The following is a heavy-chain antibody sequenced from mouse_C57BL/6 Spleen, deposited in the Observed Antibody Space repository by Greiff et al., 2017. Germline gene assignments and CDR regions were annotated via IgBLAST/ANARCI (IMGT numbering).Heavy chain of an antibody. Sequence: VQLKESGPGMVKPSQSLSLTCTVTGYSITSGYDWHWIRHFPGNKLEWMGYISYSGSTNYNPSLKSRISITHDTSKNHFFLKLNSVTTEDTATYYCARDYYDYDEGYFDVWGTGTTVTVSS. D-gene: IGHD2-4*01. J-gene: IGHJ1*03. V-gene: IGHV3-1*01. CDR2: ISYSGST. CDR1: GYSITSGYD. CDR3: ARDYYDYDEGYFDV.